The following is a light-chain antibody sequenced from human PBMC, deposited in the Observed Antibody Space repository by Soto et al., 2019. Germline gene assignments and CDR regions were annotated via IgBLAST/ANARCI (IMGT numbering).Light chain of an antibody. CDR2: DAS. CDR3: QHYNSYSEA. J-gene: IGKJ1*01. Sequence: DIQMTQSPSSLSASVGDRVSITCRASQSISTWLAWYQQQPGGAPRLLIYDASSLQSGVPSRFSGNGSGTEFTLTISSLQPDDFATYYCQHYNSYSEAFGQGTKVELK. V-gene: IGKV1-5*01. CDR1: QSISTW.